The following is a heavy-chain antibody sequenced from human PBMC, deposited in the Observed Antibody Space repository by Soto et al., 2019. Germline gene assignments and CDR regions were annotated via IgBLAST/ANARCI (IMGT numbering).Heavy chain of an antibody. CDR3: ARDTVTNGAFDI. J-gene: IGHJ3*02. Sequence: QVQLQESGPGLVKPSETLSLTCTVSGGSISSYYWSWIRQPPGKGLEWIGYIFYSGSTNYNPSLKSRVTISVDTSKNQFSLKLSSVTAADTAVYYCARDTVTNGAFDIWGHGTMVTVSS. D-gene: IGHD4-17*01. CDR2: IFYSGST. CDR1: GGSISSYY. V-gene: IGHV4-59*01.